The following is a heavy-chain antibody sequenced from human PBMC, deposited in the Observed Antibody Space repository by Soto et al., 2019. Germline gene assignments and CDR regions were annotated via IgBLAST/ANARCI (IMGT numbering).Heavy chain of an antibody. CDR1: GFPFSDYA. V-gene: IGHV3-30*03. Sequence: VQLVESGGGVVQPGRSLRLSCAASGFPFSDYAMHWVRQAPGKGLEWVAVVSHDGRNTHYADSLKGRFTIFRDISKNTGALEVTILRAEDTSVYYCATGERQWLVKADFSYWGQGALVTVSS. J-gene: IGHJ4*02. CDR3: ATGERQWLVKADFSY. D-gene: IGHD6-19*01. CDR2: VSHDGRNT.